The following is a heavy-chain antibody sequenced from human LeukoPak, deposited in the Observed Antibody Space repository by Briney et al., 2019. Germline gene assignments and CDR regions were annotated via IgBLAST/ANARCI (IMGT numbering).Heavy chain of an antibody. CDR1: GGSISSGGYY. CDR3: AKALGGRGYSYGALDY. CDR2: IYDSGNT. J-gene: IGHJ4*02. Sequence: SQTLSLTCTVSGGSISSGGYYWNWLRQHPEKGLEWIGYIYDSGNTYYSPSLKSRVTISLDTSKNQFSLKLSSVTAADTAVYYCAKALGGRGYSYGALDYWGQGILVTVSS. V-gene: IGHV4-31*03. D-gene: IGHD5-18*01.